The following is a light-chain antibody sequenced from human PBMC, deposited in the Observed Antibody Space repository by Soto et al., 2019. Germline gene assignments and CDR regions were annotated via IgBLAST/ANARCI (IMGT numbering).Light chain of an antibody. J-gene: IGLJ3*02. Sequence: QSVLTQPPSASGTPGRRITISCSGNSSNIGSDTVNWYQQVPGTAPKLLIYSDTLRPSGVPDRFSASKSGTSASLVISGRQSEDEADYYCATWDDSLNRVVFGGGTKLTVL. CDR2: SDT. V-gene: IGLV1-44*01. CDR3: ATWDDSLNRVV. CDR1: SSNIGSDT.